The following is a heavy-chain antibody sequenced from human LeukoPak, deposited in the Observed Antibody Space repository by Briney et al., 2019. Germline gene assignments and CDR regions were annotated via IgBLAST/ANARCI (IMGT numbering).Heavy chain of an antibody. J-gene: IGHJ4*02. CDR3: ARDYKYAFDN. CDR1: GLTFSDYS. CDR2: IGIDSGNT. V-gene: IGHV3-48*01. Sequence: GGSLRLSCAASGLTFSDYSMNWVRQAPGKGLEWISYIGIDSGNTNYADSVKGRFTISGDKAKNSLYLQMNSLRVEDTAVYYCARDYKYAFDNWGQGTLVTVSS. D-gene: IGHD5-24*01.